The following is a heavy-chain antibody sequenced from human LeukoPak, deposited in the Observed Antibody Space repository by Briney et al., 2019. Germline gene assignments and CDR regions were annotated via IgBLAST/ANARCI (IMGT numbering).Heavy chain of an antibody. D-gene: IGHD6-19*01. Sequence: AGGSLRLSCAASGFTFSSYGMSWVRQAPGKGLEWVANIKQDESEKNYVDSVKGRFTISRDNVKNSLYLQMNSLRSDDTAVYYCARATYSSGCLEDYWGQGTLVTVSS. CDR1: GFTFSSYG. V-gene: IGHV3-7*03. CDR3: ARATYSSGCLEDY. CDR2: IKQDESEK. J-gene: IGHJ4*02.